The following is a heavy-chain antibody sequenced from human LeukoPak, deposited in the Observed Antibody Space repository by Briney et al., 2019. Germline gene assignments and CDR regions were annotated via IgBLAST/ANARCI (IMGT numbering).Heavy chain of an antibody. V-gene: IGHV6-1*01. D-gene: IGHD2-2*01. CDR2: TYYKSQWYY. Sequence: SQTLSLTCAISGDSVSRNNIAWIWIRQSPSRGLEWLGRTYYKSQWYYDYAPSVRSRITINPDTSKNQFSLQLNSVSPEDTAVYYCARGRDVVVVSAADFDYWGQGILVTVSS. CDR1: GDSVSRNNIA. CDR3: ARGRDVVVVSAADFDY. J-gene: IGHJ4*02.